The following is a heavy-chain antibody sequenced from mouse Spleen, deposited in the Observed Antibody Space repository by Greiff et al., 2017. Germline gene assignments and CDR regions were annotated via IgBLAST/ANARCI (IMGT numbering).Heavy chain of an antibody. CDR2: IDPETGGT. V-gene: IGHV1-15*01. D-gene: IGHD2-4*01. Sequence: QVQLQQSGAELVRPGASVTLSCKASGYTFTDYEMHWVKQTPVHGLEWIGAIDPETGGTAYNQKFKGKAILTADKSSSTAYMELRSLTSEDSAVYYCTGDIYYDYDGDYWGQGTTLTVSS. CDR1: GYTFTDYE. J-gene: IGHJ2*01. CDR3: TGDIYYDYDGDY.